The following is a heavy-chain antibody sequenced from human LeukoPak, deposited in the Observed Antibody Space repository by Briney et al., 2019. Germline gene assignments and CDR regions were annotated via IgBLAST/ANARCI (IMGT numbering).Heavy chain of an antibody. CDR1: GGSINNYY. Sequence: PSETLSLTCTVSGGSINNYYWTWIRQPPGKGLEFVGHIHYSGSTNYNPSLKSRVTISVDTSKNQFSLRLNSVTAADTAVYYCARLGFCSGGRCLSDYWGQGTLVTVSS. J-gene: IGHJ4*02. CDR3: ARLGFCSGGRCLSDY. V-gene: IGHV4-59*01. D-gene: IGHD2-15*01. CDR2: IHYSGST.